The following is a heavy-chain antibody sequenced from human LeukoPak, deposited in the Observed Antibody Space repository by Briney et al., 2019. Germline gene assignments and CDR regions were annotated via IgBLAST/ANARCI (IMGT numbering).Heavy chain of an antibody. V-gene: IGHV5-51*01. D-gene: IGHD5-12*01. CDR1: GYSFTSYW. J-gene: IGHJ4*02. CDR3: ARLVSYDSIGYYFDY. CDR2: IYPGDSDT. Sequence: GESLKISCKGSGYSFTSYWIGWVRQIPGKGLEWMGIIYPGDSDTRYSPSFQGQVTISADKSISTAYLQWSSLKASETAMYYCARLVSYDSIGYYFDYWGQGTLVTVSS.